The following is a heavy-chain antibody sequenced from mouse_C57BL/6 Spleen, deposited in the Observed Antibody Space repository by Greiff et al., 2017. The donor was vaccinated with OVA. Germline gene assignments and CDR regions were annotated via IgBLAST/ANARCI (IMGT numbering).Heavy chain of an antibody. CDR2: IDPSDSET. CDR3: ARGGDYDESWFAY. J-gene: IGHJ3*01. D-gene: IGHD2-4*01. Sequence: QVHVKQPGAELVRPGSSVKLSCKASGYTFTSYWMHWVKQRPIQGLEWIGNIDPSDSETHYNQKFKDKATLTVDKSSSTAYMQLSSLTSEDSAFYYCARGGDYDESWFAYWGQGTLVTVSA. V-gene: IGHV1-52*01. CDR1: GYTFTSYW.